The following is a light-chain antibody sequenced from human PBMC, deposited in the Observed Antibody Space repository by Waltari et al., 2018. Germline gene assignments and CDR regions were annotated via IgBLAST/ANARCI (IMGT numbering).Light chain of an antibody. CDR3: QHYSSAPYT. V-gene: IGKV1-5*03. CDR2: KAS. Sequence: DIQMTQSPSTLSASVRDRVTITGRASQSISSWLAWYQVRPGKAPKLLIQKASYLQSGVPSRFSGSESGTTEFTLSISSLQPDDFATYYCQHYSSAPYTFGQGTKLEIK. CDR1: QSISSW. J-gene: IGKJ2*01.